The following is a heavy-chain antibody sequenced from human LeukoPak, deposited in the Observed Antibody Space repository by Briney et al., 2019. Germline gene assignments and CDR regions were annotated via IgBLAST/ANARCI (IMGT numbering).Heavy chain of an antibody. D-gene: IGHD6-13*01. J-gene: IGHJ4*02. Sequence: ASVKVSCKASGYTFTSYYMHWVRQAPGQGLEWMGRINPNSGGTNYAQKFQGRVTMTRDTSISTAYMELSRLRSDDTAVYYCARGYSSSDFDYWGQETLVTVSS. V-gene: IGHV1-2*06. CDR3: ARGYSSSDFDY. CDR1: GYTFTSYY. CDR2: INPNSGGT.